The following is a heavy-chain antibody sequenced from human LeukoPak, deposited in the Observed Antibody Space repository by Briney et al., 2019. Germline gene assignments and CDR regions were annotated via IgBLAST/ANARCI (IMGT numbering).Heavy chain of an antibody. V-gene: IGHV4-31*03. CDR2: IYYSGST. J-gene: IGHJ4*02. Sequence: SETLSLTCTVSGGSISSGGYYWSWIRQHPGKGLEWIGYIYYSGSTYYNPSLKSRVTISVDTSKNQFSLKLSSVTAADTAVYYCARERRRGCPDYWGQGTLVTVSS. CDR1: GGSISSGGYY. D-gene: IGHD3-10*01. CDR3: ARERRRGCPDY.